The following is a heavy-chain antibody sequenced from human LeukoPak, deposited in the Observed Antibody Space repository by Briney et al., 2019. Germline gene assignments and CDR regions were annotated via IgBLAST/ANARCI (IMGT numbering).Heavy chain of an antibody. CDR1: GGTFSSYA. V-gene: IGHV1-69*01. CDR3: ARDRDCSGGSCYSPDYGMDV. D-gene: IGHD2-15*01. J-gene: IGHJ6*04. CDR2: IIPIFGTA. Sequence: ASVKVSCKASGGTFSSYAISWVRQAPGQELEWMGGIIPIFGTANYAQKFQGRVTITADESTSTAYMELSSLRSEDTAVYYCARDRDCSGGSCYSPDYGMDVWGKGTTVTVSS.